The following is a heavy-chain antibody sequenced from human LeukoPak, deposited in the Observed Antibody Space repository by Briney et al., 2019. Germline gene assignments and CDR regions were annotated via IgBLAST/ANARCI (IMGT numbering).Heavy chain of an antibody. V-gene: IGHV5-51*01. D-gene: IGHD3-16*01. Sequence: PGESLQISCKGSGYNFTSSWIGWVRQVPGKGLEWMGIIYPGDSDTRYSPSFQGQVTISADKSISTAYLQWGSLKASDTAMYYCARYEDSFYFHYWGQGTLVTVSS. CDR3: ARYEDSFYFHY. CDR1: GYNFTSSW. CDR2: IYPGDSDT. J-gene: IGHJ4*02.